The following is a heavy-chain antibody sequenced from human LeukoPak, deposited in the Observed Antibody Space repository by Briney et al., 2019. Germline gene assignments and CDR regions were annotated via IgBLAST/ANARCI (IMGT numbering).Heavy chain of an antibody. D-gene: IGHD1-7*01. V-gene: IGHV4-31*03. J-gene: IGHJ4*02. CDR3: ARNYDDSLDF. CDR2: IYRSGNT. Sequence: SETLSLTCSVSGGSLNSEGYYWSWIRQHPGKGLEYIGYIYRSGNTYYNPSLKSRLTISVDTSKNQFSLQLISVTAADTAVYYCARNYDDSLDFWGQGTLVTVSS. CDR1: GGSLNSEGYY.